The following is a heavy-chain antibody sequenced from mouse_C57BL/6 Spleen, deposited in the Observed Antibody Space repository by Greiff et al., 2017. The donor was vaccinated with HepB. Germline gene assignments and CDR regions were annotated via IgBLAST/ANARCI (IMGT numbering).Heavy chain of an antibody. D-gene: IGHD2-5*01. Sequence: QVQLQQPGAELVRPGSSVKLSCKASGYTFTSYWMHWVKQRPIQGLEWIGNIDPSDSETHYNQKFKDKDTLTVDKSSSTAYMQLSSLTSEDSAVYYCARSYYSTYFDYWGQGTTLTVSS. J-gene: IGHJ2*01. V-gene: IGHV1-52*01. CDR2: IDPSDSET. CDR3: ARSYYSTYFDY. CDR1: GYTFTSYW.